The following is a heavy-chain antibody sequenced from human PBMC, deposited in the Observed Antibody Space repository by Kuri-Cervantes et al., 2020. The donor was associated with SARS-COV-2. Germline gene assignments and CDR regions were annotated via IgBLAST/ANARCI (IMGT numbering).Heavy chain of an antibody. CDR2: MNPDTGNS. J-gene: IGHJ4*02. D-gene: IGHD3-9*01. CDR3: ARETFLTRGPMPAPLLDY. Sequence: ASVKVSCKASGYTFSTYDINWVRQASGQGLEWMGWMNPDTGNSGYAQNFRGRVTMTRDTSTSTAYMELSSLRSDDTAVYYCARETFLTRGPMPAPLLDYWGQGTLVTVSS. V-gene: IGHV1-8*02. CDR1: GYTFSTYD.